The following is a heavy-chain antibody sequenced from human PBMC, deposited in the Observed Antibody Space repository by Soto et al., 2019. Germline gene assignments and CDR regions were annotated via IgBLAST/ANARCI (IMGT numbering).Heavy chain of an antibody. V-gene: IGHV3-33*01. CDR1: GFTFSSYG. CDR3: ARASYGSGSYPEN. Sequence: QVQLVESGGGVVQPGRSLRLSCAASGFTFSSYGMHWVRQAPGKGLEWVAVIWYDGSNKYYADSVKGRFTISRDNSKNTLYLQMNSLRGEDTAVYYCARASYGSGSYPENWGQGTLVTVSS. CDR2: IWYDGSNK. D-gene: IGHD3-10*01. J-gene: IGHJ4*02.